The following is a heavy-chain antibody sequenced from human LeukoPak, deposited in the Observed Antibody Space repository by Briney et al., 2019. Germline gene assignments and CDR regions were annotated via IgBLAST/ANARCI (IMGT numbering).Heavy chain of an antibody. CDR3: ARDLVSGYYHYYYYGMDV. V-gene: IGHV3-66*01. D-gene: IGHD3-3*01. CDR1: GFTVSSNY. CDR2: IYSCGST. J-gene: IGHJ6*02. Sequence: GGSLRLSCAASGFTVSSNYMSWVRQAPGKGLEWVAVIYSCGSTYYVDPVKGRFSNHIDNSKNTLYLQMNSLRAEDTAVYYCARDLVSGYYHYYYYGMDVWGQGTTVTVSS.